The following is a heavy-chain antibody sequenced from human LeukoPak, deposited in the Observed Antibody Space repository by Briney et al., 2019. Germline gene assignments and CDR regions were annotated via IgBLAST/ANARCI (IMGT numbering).Heavy chain of an antibody. CDR2: ISSSSSYI. V-gene: IGHV3-21*01. CDR3: ARDQRRGSSWYS. J-gene: IGHJ4*02. CDR1: GGSFSGYY. Sequence: PSETLSLTCAVYGGSFSGYYWSWIRQAPGKGLEWVSSISSSSSYIYYADSVKGRFTISRDNAKNSLYLQMNSLRAEDTAVYYCARDQRRGSSWYSWGQGTLVTVSS. D-gene: IGHD6-13*01.